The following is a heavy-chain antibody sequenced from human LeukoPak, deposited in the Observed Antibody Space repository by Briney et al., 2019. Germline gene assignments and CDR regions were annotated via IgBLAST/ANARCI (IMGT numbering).Heavy chain of an antibody. J-gene: IGHJ4*02. D-gene: IGHD3-10*01. Sequence: PGGSLRLSCAASGFTFSSYSMNWVRQAPGKGLEWVASIKPDGSEKYYVDSVKGRFTISRDNAKNSLFLQMNSLRVEDTAVYYCARGNYDGAGYWGQGTLVIVSS. CDR3: ARGNYDGAGY. V-gene: IGHV3-7*01. CDR2: IKPDGSEK. CDR1: GFTFSSYS.